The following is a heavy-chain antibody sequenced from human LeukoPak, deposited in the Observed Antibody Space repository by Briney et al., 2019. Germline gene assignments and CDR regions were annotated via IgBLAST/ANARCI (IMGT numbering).Heavy chain of an antibody. CDR2: INHSGST. J-gene: IGHJ4*02. CDR3: ARGGDYGDSRIDY. Sequence: PSETLSLTCAVYGGSFSGYYWSWIRQPPGKGLEWIGEINHSGSTNYNPSLKSRVTISVDTSKNQFSLKLSSVTAADTAVYYCARGGDYGDSRIDYWGQGTLVTVSS. CDR1: GGSFSGYY. V-gene: IGHV4-34*01. D-gene: IGHD4-17*01.